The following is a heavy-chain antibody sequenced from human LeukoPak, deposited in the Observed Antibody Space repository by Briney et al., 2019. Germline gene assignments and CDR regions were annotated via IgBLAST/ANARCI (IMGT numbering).Heavy chain of an antibody. CDR3: ARTEYSSYARAFLDY. CDR1: GGSISSGGYY. Sequence: SETLSLTCTVSGGSISSGGYYWSWIRQPPGKGLEWIGYIYYSGSTYYNPSLKSRVTISVDRSKNQFSLKLSSVTAADTAVYYCARTEYSSYARAFLDYWGQGTLVTVSS. J-gene: IGHJ4*02. CDR2: IYYSGST. D-gene: IGHD6-6*01. V-gene: IGHV4-30-2*01.